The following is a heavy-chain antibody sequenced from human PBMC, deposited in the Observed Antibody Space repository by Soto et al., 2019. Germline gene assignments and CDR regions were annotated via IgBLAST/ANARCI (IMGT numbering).Heavy chain of an antibody. CDR3: ARDYYGSGSYPPFSYGMAV. J-gene: IGHJ6*02. Sequence: QVQLVQSGAEVKKPGSSVKVSCKASGGTFSSYTISWVRQAPGKGLEWMGRIIPILGIANYAQKFQGRVTITADKSTSMAYMELSSLRSEDTAMYYCARDYYGSGSYPPFSYGMAVWGQGTTVTVSS. CDR2: IIPILGIA. D-gene: IGHD3-10*01. V-gene: IGHV1-69*08. CDR1: GGTFSSYT.